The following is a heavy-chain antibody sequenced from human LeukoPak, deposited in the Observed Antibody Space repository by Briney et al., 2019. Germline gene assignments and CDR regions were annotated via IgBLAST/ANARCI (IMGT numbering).Heavy chain of an antibody. Sequence: SETLSLTCAVSGGSISSGGYSWSWIRQPPGKGLEWIGYIYHSGSTYYNPSLKSRVTISVDTSKNQFSLKLSSVTAADTAVYYCARGGWYYFDYWGQGTLVTVSS. CDR3: ARGGWYYFDY. J-gene: IGHJ4*02. V-gene: IGHV4-30-2*01. CDR2: IYHSGST. CDR1: GGSISSGGYS. D-gene: IGHD6-19*01.